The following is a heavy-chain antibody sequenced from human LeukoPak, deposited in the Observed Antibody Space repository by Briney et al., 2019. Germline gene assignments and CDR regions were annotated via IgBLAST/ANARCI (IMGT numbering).Heavy chain of an antibody. CDR3: GTLTSLRCAFDT. CDR1: GYTLTSYR. D-gene: IGHD4-17*01. V-gene: IGHV1-18*01. CDR2: ISTENGNT. J-gene: IGHJ3*02. Sequence: PVASVKVSCKASGYTLTSYRISWVRQAPGQGLEWMGWISTENGNTNSAHKLQGRVTMNTDTSTSTAYMELRSVRSDVTAVYYCGTLTSLRCAFDTWGQGTMVTVSS.